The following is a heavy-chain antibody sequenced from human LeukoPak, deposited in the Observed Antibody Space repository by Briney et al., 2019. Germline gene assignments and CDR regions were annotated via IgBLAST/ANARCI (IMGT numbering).Heavy chain of an antibody. V-gene: IGHV3-11*06. J-gene: IGHJ2*01. Sequence: GGSLRLSCAASGFIFSNDYMSWIRQAPGKGLEWVSYISSSGTYTNYADSVKGRFTISRDNAKNSLYLQMNSLRAEDTAVYYCGRTQGSGPGGYFDLWGRGTLVTVSS. CDR3: GRTQGSGPGGYFDL. CDR2: ISSSGTYT. D-gene: IGHD3-10*01. CDR1: GFIFSNDY.